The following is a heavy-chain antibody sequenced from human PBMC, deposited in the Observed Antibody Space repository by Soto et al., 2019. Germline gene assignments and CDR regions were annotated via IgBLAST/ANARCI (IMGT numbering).Heavy chain of an antibody. D-gene: IGHD3-3*01. V-gene: IGHV1-2*02. CDR1: GYTFTGYY. CDR3: ACGRFLECSRGVLCFEH. Sequence: VASVKVSCKASGYTFTGYYMHWARQAPGQGLEWMGWINPNSGGTNYAQKFQGRVTMTRDTSISTAYMELSRLRSDDTAVYYCACGRFLECSRGVLCFEHWGQGTLVTVSS. CDR2: INPNSGGT. J-gene: IGHJ1*01.